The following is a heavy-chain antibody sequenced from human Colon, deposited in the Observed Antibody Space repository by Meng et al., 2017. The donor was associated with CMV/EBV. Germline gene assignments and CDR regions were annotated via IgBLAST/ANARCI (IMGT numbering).Heavy chain of an antibody. CDR2: ISGSGGST. Sequence: GGSLRLSCAASGFTFSRYSMNWVRQAPGKGLEWVSSISGSGGSTYYADSVKGRFTISRDNSKNVLYLQMNSLRVEDTAVYCCAKSIGWYGSGYYYYGMDVWGQGTTVTVSS. V-gene: IGHV3-23*01. D-gene: IGHD6-19*01. J-gene: IGHJ6*02. CDR1: GFTFSRYS. CDR3: AKSIGWYGSGYYYYGMDV.